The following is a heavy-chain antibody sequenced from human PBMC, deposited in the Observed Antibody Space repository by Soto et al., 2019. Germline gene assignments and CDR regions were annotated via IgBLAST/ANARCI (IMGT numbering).Heavy chain of an antibody. Sequence: SVKVSCKASGFTFTSSAVQWVRQARGQRLEWIGWIVVGSGNTNYAQKFQERVTITRDMSTSTAYMELSSLRSEDTAVYYCAAEPATVEPGGYYYYGMDVWGQGTTVTVSS. CDR3: AAEPATVEPGGYYYYGMDV. CDR2: IVVGSGNT. J-gene: IGHJ6*02. V-gene: IGHV1-58*01. CDR1: GFTFTSSA. D-gene: IGHD4-17*01.